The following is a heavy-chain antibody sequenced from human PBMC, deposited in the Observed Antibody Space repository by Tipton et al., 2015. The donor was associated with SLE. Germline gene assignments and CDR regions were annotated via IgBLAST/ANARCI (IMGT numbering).Heavy chain of an antibody. Sequence: TLSLTCTVSGGSISSSSYYWSWIRQPPGKGLEWIGYIYYSGSTNYNPSPKSRVTISVDTSKNQFSLKLSSVTAADTAVYYCARGSGYPDYWGQGTLVTVSS. V-gene: IGHV4-61*01. CDR2: IYYSGST. CDR3: ARGSGYPDY. D-gene: IGHD3-22*01. CDR1: GGSISSSSYY. J-gene: IGHJ4*02.